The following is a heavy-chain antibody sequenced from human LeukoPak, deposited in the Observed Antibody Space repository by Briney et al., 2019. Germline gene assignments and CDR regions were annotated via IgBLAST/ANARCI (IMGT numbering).Heavy chain of an antibody. CDR2: ISYDGSNK. CDR1: GFTFSSYA. CDR3: ARVQQAVSEALDAFDI. D-gene: IGHD6-19*01. J-gene: IGHJ3*02. V-gene: IGHV3-30-3*01. Sequence: GGSLRLSCAASGFTFSSYAMHWVRQAPGKGLEWVAVISYDGSNKYYADSVKGRFTISRDNSKNTLYLQMNSLRAEDTAVYYCARVQQAVSEALDAFDIWGQGTMVTVSS.